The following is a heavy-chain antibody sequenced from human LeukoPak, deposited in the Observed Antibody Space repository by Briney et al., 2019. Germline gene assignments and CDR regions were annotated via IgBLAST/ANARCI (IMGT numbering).Heavy chain of an antibody. D-gene: IGHD3-22*01. Sequence: SETLSLTCSVSGGSIGSYYWSWIRQPPGKGLEWIGSIYYSGTTYYNPSLKSRVTISVDTSKNHFSLKLSSVTAADTAVYYCARHVFHSSSSYYEFFDYWGQGTLVTVSS. CDR2: IYYSGTT. CDR3: ARHVFHSSSSYYEFFDY. CDR1: GGSIGSYY. J-gene: IGHJ4*02. V-gene: IGHV4-39*01.